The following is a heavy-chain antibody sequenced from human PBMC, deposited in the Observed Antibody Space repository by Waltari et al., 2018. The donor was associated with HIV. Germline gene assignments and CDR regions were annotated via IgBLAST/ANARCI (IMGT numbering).Heavy chain of an antibody. J-gene: IGHJ5*02. CDR3: ARDPVVPAAIHWFDP. CDR1: GYSLSRGYY. V-gene: IGHV4-38-2*02. CDR2: IYHSGST. Sequence: QVQLQESGPGLVKPSETLSLTCAVSGYSLSRGYYWGWIRQPPGKGLEWIGSIYHSGSTYYNPSLKSRVTISVDTSKNQFSLKLSSVTAADTAVYYCARDPVVPAAIHWFDPWGQGTLVTVSS. D-gene: IGHD2-2*02.